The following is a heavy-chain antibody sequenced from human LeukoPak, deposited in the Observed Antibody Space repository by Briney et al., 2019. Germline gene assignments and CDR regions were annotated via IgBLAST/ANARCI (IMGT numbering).Heavy chain of an antibody. CDR3: ASELGYYGSGSYYNEPLGA. V-gene: IGHV3-53*04. CDR2: IYSGGST. J-gene: IGHJ5*02. Sequence: PGGSLRLSCAASGFTFSDYYMSWVRQAPGKGLEWVSVIYSGGSTYYADSVKGRFTISRHNSKNTLYLQMNSLRAEDTAVYYCASELGYYGSGSYYNEPLGAWGQGTLVTVSS. D-gene: IGHD3-10*01. CDR1: GFTFSDYY.